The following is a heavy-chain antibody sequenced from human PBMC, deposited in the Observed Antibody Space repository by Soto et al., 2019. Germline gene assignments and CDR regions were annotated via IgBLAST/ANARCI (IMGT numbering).Heavy chain of an antibody. CDR3: AHRQLVTFFGLVPQTDVWFDS. CDR2: VYWDDDK. J-gene: IGHJ5*01. V-gene: IGHV2-5*02. D-gene: IGHD3-3*01. Sequence: QITLKESGPTLVNPTQTLTLTCTFSGFSLSTSGAAVGWIRQPPRKALEWLALVYWDDDKRYSPSIKNRVTITKEASKNQVVLTLTNPEPVHTATYYCAHRQLVTFFGLVPQTDVWFDSWGQGTLVTVPS. CDR1: GFSLSTSGAA.